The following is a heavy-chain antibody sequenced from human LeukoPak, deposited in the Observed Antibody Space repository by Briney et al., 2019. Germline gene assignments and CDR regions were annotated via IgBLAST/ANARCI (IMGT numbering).Heavy chain of an antibody. CDR1: VGSISNYY. D-gene: IGHD4-11*01. V-gene: IGHV4-59*01. J-gene: IGHJ5*02. Sequence: SETLSLTCTVSVGSISNYYWSWIRQPPGKGLEWIGYISDSGRTNYNPSPKSRVTISVDTSKNQFSLRLSSVTAADTAVYYCARDYGNYFGWFDPWGQGTLVTVSS. CDR2: ISDSGRT. CDR3: ARDYGNYFGWFDP.